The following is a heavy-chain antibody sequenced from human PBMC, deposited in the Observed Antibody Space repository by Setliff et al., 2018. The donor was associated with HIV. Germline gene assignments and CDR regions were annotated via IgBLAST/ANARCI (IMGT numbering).Heavy chain of an antibody. CDR1: GVSISSYF. V-gene: IGHV4-59*01. CDR2: IYRYGSP. CDR3: ARGGRSDGYHIAS. J-gene: IGHJ4*02. Sequence: SETLSLTCTVSGVSISSYFWTWIRQSPEKGLEWIGYIYRYGSPNYKPSLQSRVNLSLDTSKNQVSLTLTSVTAADTAVYYCARGGRSDGYHIASWGQGILVTVSS. D-gene: IGHD2-15*01.